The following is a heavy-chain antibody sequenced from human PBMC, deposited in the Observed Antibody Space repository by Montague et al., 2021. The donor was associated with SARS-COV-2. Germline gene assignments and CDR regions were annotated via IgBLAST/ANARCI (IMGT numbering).Heavy chain of an antibody. Sequence: SETLSLTCIVSGGSINNFYWSWIRQPPGKGLEWIGYLYYSGSTKYNPSLRSRATISLDTSKKQFSLKVHSVTAADTAVYYCASHVRDLLPFDHWGQGTLVTVSS. D-gene: IGHD1-26*01. CDR3: ASHVRDLLPFDH. CDR1: GGSINNFY. J-gene: IGHJ4*02. V-gene: IGHV4-59*08. CDR2: LYYSGST.